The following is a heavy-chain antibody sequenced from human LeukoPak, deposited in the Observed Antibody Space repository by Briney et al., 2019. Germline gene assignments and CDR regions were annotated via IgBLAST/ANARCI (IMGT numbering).Heavy chain of an antibody. D-gene: IGHD6-13*01. CDR1: GYTFTGYY. J-gene: IGHJ4*02. Sequence: ASVKVSCKASGYTFTGYYMHWVRQAPGQRLEWMGWINPNSGNTNYAQKLQGRVTMTTDTSTSTVYMELRSLRSDDTAVYYCARGGIAAAGQKNPSGYWGQGTLVTVSS. CDR3: ARGGIAAAGQKNPSGY. V-gene: IGHV1-18*04. CDR2: INPNSGNT.